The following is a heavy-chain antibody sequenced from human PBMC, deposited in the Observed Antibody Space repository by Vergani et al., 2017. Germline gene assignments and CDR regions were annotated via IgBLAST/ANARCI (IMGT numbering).Heavy chain of an antibody. CDR1: GYTFTSFY. Sequence: QVQLVQSGAAVKKPGASVKVPCKASGYTFTSFYMLWVRQAPGQGLEWMGIINPSGPSLTSAQTFQERVTITRETSTKTVYMELSSLRSDDTAVYYCDRGVEATRSGRLDYWGQGTLVTVSS. CDR3: DRGVEATRSGRLDY. J-gene: IGHJ4*02. V-gene: IGHV1-46*03. D-gene: IGHD1-26*01. CDR2: INPSGPSL.